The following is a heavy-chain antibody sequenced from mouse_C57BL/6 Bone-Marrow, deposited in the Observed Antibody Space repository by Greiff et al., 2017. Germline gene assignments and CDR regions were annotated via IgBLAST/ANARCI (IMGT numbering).Heavy chain of an antibody. Sequence: QVQLQQSGAELVKPGASVKLSCKASGYTFTSYWMHWVKQRPGQGLEWIGMIHPNSGSTNYNEKFKSKATLTVDKSSSTAYMQLSSLTSEDSAVYYCARRRPYSRAMDYWGQGTSVTVSS. CDR2: IHPNSGST. J-gene: IGHJ4*01. D-gene: IGHD2-10*01. V-gene: IGHV1-64*01. CDR1: GYTFTSYW. CDR3: ARRRPYSRAMDY.